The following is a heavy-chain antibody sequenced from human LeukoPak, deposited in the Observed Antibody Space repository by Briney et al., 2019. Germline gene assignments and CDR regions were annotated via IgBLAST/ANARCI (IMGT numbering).Heavy chain of an antibody. CDR2: INHSGST. CDR1: GGSFSGYY. CDR3: ARQYSTNWYDDRGWFDP. V-gene: IGHV4-34*01. J-gene: IGHJ5*02. D-gene: IGHD6-13*01. Sequence: SETLSLTCAVYGGSFSGYYWSWIRQPPGKGLEWIGEINHSGSTNYNPSLKSRVTISVDTSKNQFSLKLSSVTAADTAFYYCARQYSTNWYDDRGWFDPWGQGTLVTVSS.